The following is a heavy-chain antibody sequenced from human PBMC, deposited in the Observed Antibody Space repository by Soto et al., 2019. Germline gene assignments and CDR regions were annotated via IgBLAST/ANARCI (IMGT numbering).Heavy chain of an antibody. J-gene: IGHJ4*02. Sequence: PGGSLRLSCAASGFTFSDYYMSWIRQAPGKGLEWVSYISSSGSIIYYADSVKGRFTISRDNAKNSLYLQMNSLRAEDTAVYYCARDISLKRGYSYGPFDYWGQGTLVTVSS. CDR3: ARDISLKRGYSYGPFDY. CDR2: ISSSGSII. V-gene: IGHV3-11*01. D-gene: IGHD5-18*01. CDR1: GFTFSDYY.